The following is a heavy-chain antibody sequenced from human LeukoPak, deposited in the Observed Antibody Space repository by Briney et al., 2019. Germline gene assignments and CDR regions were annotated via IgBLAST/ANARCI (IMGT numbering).Heavy chain of an antibody. CDR2: IWYDGSNK. Sequence: GGSLRLSCVASGFTFNNYGIHWVRQAPGKGLEWVAVIWYDGSNKYYADSVKGRFTISRDNSKNTVYLEMNSLRVEDTAVYYCAKEVTGTGKAFEYWGRGTLVTVSS. CDR1: GFTFNNYG. D-gene: IGHD6-19*01. CDR3: AKEVTGTGKAFEY. V-gene: IGHV3-33*06. J-gene: IGHJ4*02.